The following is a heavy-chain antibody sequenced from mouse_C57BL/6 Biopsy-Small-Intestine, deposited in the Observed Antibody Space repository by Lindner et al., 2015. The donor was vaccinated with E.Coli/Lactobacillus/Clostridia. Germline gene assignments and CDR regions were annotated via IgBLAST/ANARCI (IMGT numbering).Heavy chain of an antibody. V-gene: IGHV1-55*01. CDR3: ARGGVVVVPAAIRAFDI. D-gene: IGHD1-1*01. J-gene: IGHJ3*01. CDR1: GYTFSSYG. CDR2: INAGNGNT. Sequence: SVKVSCKASGYTFSSYGITWVRQAPGQGLEWMGWINAGNGNTKYSQKFQGRVTITSDTSASTAYMELSSLRSEDTAVYYCARGGVVVVPAAIRAFDIWGQGTMVTVSS.